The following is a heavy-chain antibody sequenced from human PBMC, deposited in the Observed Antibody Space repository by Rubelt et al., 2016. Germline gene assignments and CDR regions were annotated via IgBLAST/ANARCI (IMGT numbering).Heavy chain of an antibody. CDR1: GFTFSLYW. D-gene: IGHD2-21*01. J-gene: IGHJ6*02. V-gene: IGHV3-74*01. CDR3: AKDRGCDRTYCGDDGMDV. CDR2: INSDGSST. Sequence: EVQLVESGGGLVQPGGSLRLSCEASGFTFSLYWMHWVRQAPGKGLVWVSRINSDGSSTSYADSVKGRFTISRDNAKNTLYLQMNSLRAEDTAVYYGAKDRGCDRTYCGDDGMDVWGQGTTVIVSS.